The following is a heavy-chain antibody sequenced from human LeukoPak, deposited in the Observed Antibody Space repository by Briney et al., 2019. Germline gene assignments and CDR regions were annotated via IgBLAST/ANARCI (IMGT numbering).Heavy chain of an antibody. V-gene: IGHV1-2*02. CDR1: GYTFTAYY. Sequence: GDSVNVSCKASGYTFTAYYMHWVRQAPGQGLEWMGWIKCDSGGTEYSRNYRGRVTMTRDTSISTAYMELTRLTSDDTAVYYCVGSNGAAGAAFELWGPGNQVTVSS. J-gene: IGHJ4*02. D-gene: IGHD2-8*01. CDR3: VGSNGAAGAAFEL. CDR2: IKCDSGGT.